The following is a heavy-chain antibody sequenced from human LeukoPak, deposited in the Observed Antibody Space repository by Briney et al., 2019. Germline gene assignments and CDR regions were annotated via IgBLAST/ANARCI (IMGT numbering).Heavy chain of an antibody. CDR2: ISDSGSAI. Sequence: GGSLRLSCAVSGFTFSIFEMNWVRQAPGKGLEWVAYISDSGSAIYYADSVKGRLTISRDNAKNSLYLQMNSLRVEDTAIYYCARGLYASGTYYNFFDHWAQGTLVTVSS. CDR1: GFTFSIFE. J-gene: IGHJ4*02. V-gene: IGHV3-48*03. D-gene: IGHD3-10*01. CDR3: ARGLYASGTYYNFFDH.